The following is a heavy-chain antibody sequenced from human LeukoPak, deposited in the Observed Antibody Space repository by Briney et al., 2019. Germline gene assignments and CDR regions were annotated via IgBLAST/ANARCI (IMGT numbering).Heavy chain of an antibody. D-gene: IGHD3-9*01. J-gene: IGHJ4*02. CDR1: GGSMRSFY. CDR3: VRAGSYYDILTGYFDY. Sequence: SETLSLTCNVSGGSMRSFYWSWIRQSPEKGLEWLGYIYYGGATNYNPSLASRVTISVDTSQNQFSLNLTSVTAADTAVYYCVRAGSYYDILTGYFDYWGQGTLVTVSS. V-gene: IGHV4-59*08. CDR2: IYYGGAT.